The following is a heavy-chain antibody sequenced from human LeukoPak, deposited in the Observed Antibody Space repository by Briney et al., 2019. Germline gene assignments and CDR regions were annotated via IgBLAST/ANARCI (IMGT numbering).Heavy chain of an antibody. CDR3: ARDGLLTGDLHFDY. Sequence: SETLSLTCAVYGGSFSGYYWSWIRQPPGKGLEWIGEINHSGSTNYNPSLKSRVTISVDTSKNQFSLKLSSVTAADTAVYYCARDGLLTGDLHFDYWGQGTLVTVSS. D-gene: IGHD7-27*01. V-gene: IGHV4-34*01. J-gene: IGHJ4*02. CDR2: INHSGST. CDR1: GGSFSGYY.